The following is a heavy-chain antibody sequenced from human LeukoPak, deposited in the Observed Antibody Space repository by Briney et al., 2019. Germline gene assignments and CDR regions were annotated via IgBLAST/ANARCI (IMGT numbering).Heavy chain of an antibody. Sequence: SETLSLTCTVSGGSISSSSYYWGWIRQPPGKGLEWIGSIYYSGSTYYNPSLKSRVTISVDTSKNQFSLKLSSVTAADTAVYYCARGGGGYLRGYWGQGTLVTVSS. CDR2: IYYSGST. J-gene: IGHJ4*02. CDR1: GGSISSSSYY. V-gene: IGHV4-39*07. D-gene: IGHD3-22*01. CDR3: ARGGGGYLRGY.